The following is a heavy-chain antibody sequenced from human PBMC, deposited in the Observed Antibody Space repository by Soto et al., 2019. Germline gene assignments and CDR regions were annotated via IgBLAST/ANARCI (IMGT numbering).Heavy chain of an antibody. CDR3: ARAYRRAGDWNYVLGGFYYYYYMDV. CDR2: MNPNSGNT. CDR1: GYTFTSYD. Sequence: ASVKVSCKASGYTFTSYDINWVRQATGQGLEWMGWMNPNSGNTGYAQKFQGRVTMTRNTSISTAYMELSSLRSEDTAVYYCARAYRRAGDWNYVLGGFYYYYYMDVWGKGTTVTVSS. D-gene: IGHD1-7*01. V-gene: IGHV1-8*01. J-gene: IGHJ6*03.